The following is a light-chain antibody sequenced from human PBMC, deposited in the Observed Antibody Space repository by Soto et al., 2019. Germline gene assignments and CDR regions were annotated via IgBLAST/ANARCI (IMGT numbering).Light chain of an antibody. J-gene: IGLJ1*01. CDR2: EVS. Sequence: QSFLTQPASVSGSPVQSITISCTGTSRDVGGYNYVSWYQQHPGKAPKLMIYEVSNRPSGFSNRFSGSKSGNTASLTISGLQAEDEADYYCRSYTSSXTYVVGTGTKVXV. CDR1: SRDVGGYNY. V-gene: IGLV2-14*01. CDR3: RSYTSSXTYV.